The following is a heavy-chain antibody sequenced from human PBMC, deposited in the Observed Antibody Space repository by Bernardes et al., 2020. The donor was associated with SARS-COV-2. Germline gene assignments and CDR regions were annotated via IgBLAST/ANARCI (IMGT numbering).Heavy chain of an antibody. Sequence: ASVKVSCKVSGYTLSELSMHWVRQAPGKPLEWMGSFHPEDGETIYAQKFQGRVTMTEDTSTDTAYMELGGLRSEDTAMYYCATVSAATAAERWGQGTLVTVSA. V-gene: IGHV1-24*01. CDR2: FHPEDGET. CDR3: ATVSAATAAER. J-gene: IGHJ4*02. D-gene: IGHD2-15*01. CDR1: GYTLSELS.